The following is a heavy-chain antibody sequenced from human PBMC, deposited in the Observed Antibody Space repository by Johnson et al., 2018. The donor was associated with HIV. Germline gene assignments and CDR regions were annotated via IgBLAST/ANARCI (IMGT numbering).Heavy chain of an antibody. D-gene: IGHD1-26*01. CDR2: ISSSGTTI. V-gene: IGHV3-11*04. J-gene: IGHJ3*02. CDR3: AKDRGSPGIPAAFDI. Sequence: VQLVESGGGLVKPGGSLRLSCAASGFIFSDNYMTWIRQAPGKGLEWVSYISSSGTTIYYADSVKGRFTISRDNSKNTLFLQMNSLRADDTAVYYCAKDRGSPGIPAAFDIWGQGTMVTVSS. CDR1: GFIFSDNY.